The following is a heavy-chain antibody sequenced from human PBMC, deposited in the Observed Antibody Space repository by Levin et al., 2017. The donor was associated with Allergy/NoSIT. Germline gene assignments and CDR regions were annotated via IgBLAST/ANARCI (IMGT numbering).Heavy chain of an antibody. CDR1: GFIGSSYW. CDR2: IKPDGSEK. D-gene: IGHD2-15*01. Sequence: GGSLRLSCAASGFIGSSYWMSWVRQAPGKGLEWVANIKPDGSEKYYVDSVKGRFTISRDNAKNSLYLQMSSLRAEDTAVYYCARDTLAGDLPGPRFDYWGQGTLVIVSS. CDR3: ARDTLAGDLPGPRFDY. J-gene: IGHJ4*02. V-gene: IGHV3-7*01.